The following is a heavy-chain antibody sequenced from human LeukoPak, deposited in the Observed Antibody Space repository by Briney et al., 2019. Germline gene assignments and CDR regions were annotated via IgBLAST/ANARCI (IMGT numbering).Heavy chain of an antibody. D-gene: IGHD3-10*01. J-gene: IGHJ4*02. CDR1: GYTFTGYY. CDR3: AREGYYASGSFVD. Sequence: ASGKVSCKASGYTFTGYYMHWVRQAPGQGLEWMGWINPNSGGTNYAQKFQGWVTMTRDTSISTAYMELSRLRSDDTAVYYCAREGYYASGSFVDWGQGTLVTVSS. V-gene: IGHV1-2*04. CDR2: INPNSGGT.